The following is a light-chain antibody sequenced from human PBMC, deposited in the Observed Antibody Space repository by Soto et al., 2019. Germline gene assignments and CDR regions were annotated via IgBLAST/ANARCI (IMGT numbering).Light chain of an antibody. CDR3: AAWDDSLSAPWV. J-gene: IGLJ3*02. CDR2: SNN. Sequence: QSVLTQPPSASGTRGQRVTISWSGSSSNIGSNYVYWYQQLPGTAPKLLIYSNNQRPSGVPDRFSGSKSGTSASLAISGLRSEDEADYYCAAWDDSLSAPWVFGGGTQLTVL. CDR1: SSNIGSNY. V-gene: IGLV1-47*02.